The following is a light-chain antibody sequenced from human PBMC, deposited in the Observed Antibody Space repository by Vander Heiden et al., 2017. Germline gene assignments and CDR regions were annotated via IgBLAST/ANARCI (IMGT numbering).Light chain of an antibody. CDR1: TSNIGGNT. CDR3: ATWDDTLTGPVV. CDR2: GDN. V-gene: IGLV1-44*01. Sequence: QSVLPQPPSASGAPGQRVTISCSGSTSNIGGNTVNWYRQLPGTAPKLLIYGDNQRPSGVPDRFSGSKSGTSASLAISGLRSEDEADYYCATWDDTLTGPVVFGGGTKLTIL. J-gene: IGLJ2*01.